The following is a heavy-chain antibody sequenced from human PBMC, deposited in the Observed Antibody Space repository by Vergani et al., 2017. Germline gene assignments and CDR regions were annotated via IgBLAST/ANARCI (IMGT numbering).Heavy chain of an antibody. V-gene: IGHV3-21*01. J-gene: IGHJ3*02. CDR3: ARDPGYCSGGSCYGDAFDI. CDR1: GFTFRSYS. D-gene: IGHD2-15*01. CDR2: ISSSSSYI. Sequence: EVQLVASGGGLVKPGGSLRLSCAASGFTFRSYSMNWVRQAPGKGLEWVSSISSSSSYIYYADSVKGRFTISRDNAKNSLYLQMNSLRAEDTAVYYCARDPGYCSGGSCYGDAFDIWGQGTMVTVSS.